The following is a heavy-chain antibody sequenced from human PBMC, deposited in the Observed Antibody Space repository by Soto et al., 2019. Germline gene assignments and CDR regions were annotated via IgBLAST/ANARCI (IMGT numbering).Heavy chain of an antibody. CDR2: INHSGST. V-gene: IGHV4-34*01. Sequence: SETLSLTCAVYGGSFSGYYWSWIRQPPGKGLEWIGEINHSGSTNYNPSLKSRVTISVDTSKNQFSLKLSSVTAADTAVYYCARGNDYGDYYYYMDVWGKGTTVTVSS. D-gene: IGHD4-17*01. CDR3: ARGNDYGDYYYYMDV. J-gene: IGHJ6*03. CDR1: GGSFSGYY.